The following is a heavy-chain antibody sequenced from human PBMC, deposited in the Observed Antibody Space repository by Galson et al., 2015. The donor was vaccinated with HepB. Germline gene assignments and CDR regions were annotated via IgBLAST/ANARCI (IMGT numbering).Heavy chain of an antibody. V-gene: IGHV1-24*01. CDR3: ATDRGGSDAFDI. Sequence: SVKVSCKVSGYTLTELSMHWVRRAPGKGLEWMGGFDPEDGETIYAQKFQGRVTMTEDTSTDTAYMELSSLRSEDTAVYYCATDRGGSDAFDIWGQGTMVTVSS. D-gene: IGHD1-26*01. J-gene: IGHJ3*02. CDR2: FDPEDGET. CDR1: GYTLTELS.